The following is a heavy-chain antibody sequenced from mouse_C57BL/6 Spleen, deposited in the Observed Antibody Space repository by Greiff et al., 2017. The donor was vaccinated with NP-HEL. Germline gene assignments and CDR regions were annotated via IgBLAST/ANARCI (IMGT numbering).Heavy chain of an antibody. D-gene: IGHD2-3*01. CDR3: ARQKMIYDGYYGYFDV. CDR2: FYPGSGSI. J-gene: IGHJ1*03. V-gene: IGHV1-62-2*01. Sequence: QVQLKQSGAELVKPGASVKLSCKASGYTFTEYTIHWVKQRSGQGLEWIGWFYPGSGSIKYNEKFKDKATLTADKSSSTVYMELSRLTSEDSAVYVCARQKMIYDGYYGYFDVWGTGTTVTVSS. CDR1: GYTFTEYT.